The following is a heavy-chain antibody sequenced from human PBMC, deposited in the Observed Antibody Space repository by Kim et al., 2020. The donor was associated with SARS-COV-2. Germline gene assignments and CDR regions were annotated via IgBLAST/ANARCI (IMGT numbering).Heavy chain of an antibody. J-gene: IGHJ5*02. CDR2: INYTGNT. CDR1: CGSISGSY. Sequence: SETLSLTFSCSCGSISGSYWMGELVPGIHGGEWCVLINYTGNTRCRASLMSRVTISGDTSKNQFSLNLSSVTAADTAVYYCARYGKSSGGTSVWFDLWGQGPLVTVSA. V-gene: IGHV4-59*12. D-gene: IGHD2-15*01. CDR3: ARYGKSSGGTSVWFDL.